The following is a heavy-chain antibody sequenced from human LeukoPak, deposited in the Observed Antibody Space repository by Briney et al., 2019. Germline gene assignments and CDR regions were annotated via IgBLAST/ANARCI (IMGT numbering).Heavy chain of an antibody. J-gene: IGHJ6*02. Sequence: GGSLRLSCAASGFTFSSYSMNWVRQAPGKGLEWVSYISSSSSTIYYADSVKGRFTISRDNAKNSLYLQMNSLRAEDTAVYYCARDGPPAVVAVTDDYYGMDVWGRGTTVTVSS. CDR2: ISSSSSTI. D-gene: IGHD2-15*01. CDR3: ARDGPPAVVAVTDDYYGMDV. V-gene: IGHV3-48*04. CDR1: GFTFSSYS.